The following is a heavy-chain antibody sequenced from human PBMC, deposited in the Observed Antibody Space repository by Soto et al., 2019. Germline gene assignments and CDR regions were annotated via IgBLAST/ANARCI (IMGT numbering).Heavy chain of an antibody. CDR1: GFTFSSYG. CDR2: ISYDGSNK. CDR3: AKAARPYGSGSDYYYYYMDV. D-gene: IGHD3-10*01. Sequence: GGSLRLSCAASGFTFSSYGMHWVRQAPGKGLEWVAVISYDGSNKYYADSVKGRFTISRDNSKNTRYLQMNSLRAEDTAVYYCAKAARPYGSGSDYYYYYMDVWGKGTTVTVSS. V-gene: IGHV3-30*18. J-gene: IGHJ6*03.